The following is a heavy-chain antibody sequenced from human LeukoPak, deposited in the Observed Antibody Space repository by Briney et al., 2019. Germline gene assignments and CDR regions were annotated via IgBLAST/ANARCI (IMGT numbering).Heavy chain of an antibody. J-gene: IGHJ4*02. D-gene: IGHD3-22*01. V-gene: IGHV4-4*07. CDR3: ARASDYYDSSGYFRFDY. Sequence: PSETLSLTCTVSGGSISSDYWSWIRQPAGKGLEWIGRIYTSGSTNYNPSLKSRVTMSVDTSKNQFSLKLSSVTAADTAVYYCARASDYYDSSGYFRFDYWGQGTLVTVSS. CDR1: GGSISSDY. CDR2: IYTSGST.